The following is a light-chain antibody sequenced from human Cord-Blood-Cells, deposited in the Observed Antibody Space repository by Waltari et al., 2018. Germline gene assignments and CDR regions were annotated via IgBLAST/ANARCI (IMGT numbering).Light chain of an antibody. CDR3: CSYAGSSTF. V-gene: IGLV2-23*02. CDR1: SRDVGSYNL. Sequence: QSALTQPASVSGSPGQSITISCTGTSRDVGSYNLVSWYQQHPGKAPKLMIYEVSKRPSGVSNRFSGSKSGNTASLTISGLQAEDEADYYCCSYAGSSTFFGTGTKVTVL. J-gene: IGLJ1*01. CDR2: EVS.